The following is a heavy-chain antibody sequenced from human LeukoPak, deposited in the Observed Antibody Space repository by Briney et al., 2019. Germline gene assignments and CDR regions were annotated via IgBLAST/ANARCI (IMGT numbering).Heavy chain of an antibody. V-gene: IGHV3-21*01. J-gene: IGHJ5*02. CDR1: GFTFSSYT. CDR3: ARSLPGARWFDP. Sequence: GGSLRLSCAASGFTFSSYTMNWVRQAPGKGLEWVSCISSRSSNIYYADSVKGRFTISRDNAKNSLYLKMNSLRAEDTAVYYCARSLPGARWFDPWGQGTLVTVSS. CDR2: ISSRSSNI.